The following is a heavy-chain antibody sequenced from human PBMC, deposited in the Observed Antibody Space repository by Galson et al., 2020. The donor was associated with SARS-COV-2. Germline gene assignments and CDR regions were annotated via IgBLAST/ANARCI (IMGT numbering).Heavy chain of an antibody. CDR3: ARDVYDSSGYRSFFFDY. J-gene: IGHJ4*02. V-gene: IGHV4-61*01. Sequence: SETLSLTCTVSGGTVSSGNYHWSWIRQPPGKGLESTRYIYYSGSTKYNPSLKSRVTMSVDTSKNQFSLKLSSVTAADTAVYYCARDVYDSSGYRSFFFDYWGQGTLVTVSS. CDR2: IYYSGST. CDR1: GGTVSSGNYH. D-gene: IGHD3-22*01.